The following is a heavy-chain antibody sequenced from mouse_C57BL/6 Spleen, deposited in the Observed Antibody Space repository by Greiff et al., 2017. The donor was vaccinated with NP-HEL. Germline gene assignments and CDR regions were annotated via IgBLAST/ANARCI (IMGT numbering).Heavy chain of an antibody. CDR1: GFTFSDYG. V-gene: IGHV5-17*01. J-gene: IGHJ2*01. Sequence: EVNVVESGGGLVKPGGSLKLSCAASGFTFSDYGMHWVRQAPEKGLEWVAYISSGSSTIYYADTVKGRFTISRDNAKNTLFLQMTSLRSEDTAMYYCARGTWSNPDYWGQGTTLTVSS. D-gene: IGHD2-5*01. CDR2: ISSGSSTI. CDR3: ARGTWSNPDY.